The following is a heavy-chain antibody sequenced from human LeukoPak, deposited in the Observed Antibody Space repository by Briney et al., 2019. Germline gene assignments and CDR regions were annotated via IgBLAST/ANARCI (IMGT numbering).Heavy chain of an antibody. D-gene: IGHD3-16*01. CDR2: TYYRSKLYN. CDR1: GDSFSSNSAA. Sequence: SQTLSPTCAISGDSFSSNSAAWNWLRQSPSRGLEWLGRTYYRSKLYNDYAVSVKSLITINPDTSKNQFSLQLNSVTPEDTAVYYCARETKGDDDSPRLEWYYYGMDVWGQGTTVTVSS. V-gene: IGHV6-1*01. CDR3: ARETKGDDDSPRLEWYYYGMDV. J-gene: IGHJ6*02.